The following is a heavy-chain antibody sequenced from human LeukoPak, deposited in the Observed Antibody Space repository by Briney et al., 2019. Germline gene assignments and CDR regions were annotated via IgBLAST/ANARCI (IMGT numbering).Heavy chain of an antibody. J-gene: IGHJ4*02. CDR3: ARDPLSLYYFDY. Sequence: GGSLRLSRAASGFTFSSYAMDWVRQAPGKGLEWVAVISYDGSNKYYADSVKGRFTISRDNSKNTLYLQMNSLRAEDTAVYYCARDPLSLYYFDYWGQGTLVTISS. V-gene: IGHV3-30-3*01. CDR1: GFTFSSYA. CDR2: ISYDGSNK.